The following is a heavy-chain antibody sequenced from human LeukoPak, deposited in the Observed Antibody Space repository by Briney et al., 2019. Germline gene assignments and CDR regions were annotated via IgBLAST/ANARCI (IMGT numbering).Heavy chain of an antibody. D-gene: IGHD3-22*01. J-gene: IGHJ4*02. V-gene: IGHV3-23*01. Sequence: GGSLRLSCAASGFTFSSYAMSWVRQAPGKGLEWVSAISGSGGSTYYADSVKGRFTISRDNAKTSLYLQMNSLRAEDTAVYYCARRRRDYYDVDYWGQGTLVTVSS. CDR3: ARRRRDYYDVDY. CDR1: GFTFSSYA. CDR2: ISGSGGST.